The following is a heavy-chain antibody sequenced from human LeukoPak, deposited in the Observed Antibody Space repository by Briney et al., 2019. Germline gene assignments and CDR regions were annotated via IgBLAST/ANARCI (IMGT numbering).Heavy chain of an antibody. CDR1: GFTFSSYS. D-gene: IGHD3-9*01. CDR2: ISSSSSTT. CDR3: AKDSYFDWLLSHFDY. J-gene: IGHJ4*02. Sequence: QPGGSLRLSCAASGFTFSSYSMNWVRQAPGKGLEWVSYISSSSSTTYYADSVKGRFTISRDNAKNSLYLQMNSLRAEDTAVYYCAKDSYFDWLLSHFDYWGQGTLVTVSS. V-gene: IGHV3-48*04.